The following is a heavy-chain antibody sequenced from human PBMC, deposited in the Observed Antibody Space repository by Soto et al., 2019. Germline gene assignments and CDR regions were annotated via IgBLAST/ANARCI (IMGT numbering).Heavy chain of an antibody. Sequence: QVQLVESGGGVVQPGRSLRLSCAASGFTFSSYAMHWVRQAPGKGLEWVAVISYDGSNKYYADSVKGRFTISRDNSKNTLYLQMNSLRVDETAVYYCARAWEHIVVVSSNLYCDLCGRGTLVTVSS. CDR2: ISYDGSNK. V-gene: IGHV3-30-3*01. CDR3: ARAWEHIVVVSSNLYCDL. CDR1: GFTFSSYA. D-gene: IGHD2-21*01. J-gene: IGHJ2*01.